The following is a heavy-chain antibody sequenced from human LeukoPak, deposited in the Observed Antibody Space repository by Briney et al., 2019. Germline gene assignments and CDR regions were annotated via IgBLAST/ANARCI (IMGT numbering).Heavy chain of an antibody. D-gene: IGHD3-22*01. CDR3: AREEGDSSGSDAFEI. Sequence: ASVKVSCKASGYTFTSYYMHWVRQAPGQGLEWMGIINPSGGSTSYAQKLQGRVTMTTDTSTSTAYMELRSLRSDDTAVYYCAREEGDSSGSDAFEIWGQGTMVTVSS. V-gene: IGHV1-46*01. J-gene: IGHJ3*02. CDR1: GYTFTSYY. CDR2: INPSGGST.